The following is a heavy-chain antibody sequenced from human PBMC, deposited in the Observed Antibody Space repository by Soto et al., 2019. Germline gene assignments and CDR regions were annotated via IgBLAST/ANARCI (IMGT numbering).Heavy chain of an antibody. CDR1: GYSFITYD. CDR3: ARDLSGFPAY. Sequence: ASVKVSCKASGYSFITYDINWVRQAAGQGLEWMGWMSANNGHTNCAQKLQGRLTMTTDTSTSTAYMELRSLRSDDTAVYYCARDLSGFPAYWGQGTLVTVSS. D-gene: IGHD6-19*01. V-gene: IGHV1-18*01. J-gene: IGHJ4*02. CDR2: MSANNGHT.